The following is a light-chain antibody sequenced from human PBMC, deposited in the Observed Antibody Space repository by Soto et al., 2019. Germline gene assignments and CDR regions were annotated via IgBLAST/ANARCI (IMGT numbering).Light chain of an antibody. V-gene: IGKV1-33*01. CDR1: KDISNH. J-gene: IGKJ2*01. CDR2: DVS. Sequence: DIQMTQSPSSLSASVGDRVIITCQASKDISNHLNWYQQKPGKAPKLLIYDVSNLETGVPSRFSGSGSGTDFSVTISSLQPEDFASYYCQHYDNLPYSFGQGTNLEI. CDR3: QHYDNLPYS.